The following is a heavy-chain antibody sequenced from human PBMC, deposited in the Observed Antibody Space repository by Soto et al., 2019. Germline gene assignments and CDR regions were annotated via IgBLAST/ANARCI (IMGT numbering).Heavy chain of an antibody. Sequence: ASVKVSCKASGYTFTGYYMHWVRQAPVQVLEWMVWINPNIFGTNYAQKFQGWVTITRYTSISTAYMELSRLGFDDTAVYYCARSEMVRERYYCMDVWGQGTTVTVSS. CDR3: ARSEMVRERYYCMDV. CDR1: GYTFTGYY. D-gene: IGHD3-10*01. V-gene: IGHV1-2*04. CDR2: INPNIFGT. J-gene: IGHJ6*02.